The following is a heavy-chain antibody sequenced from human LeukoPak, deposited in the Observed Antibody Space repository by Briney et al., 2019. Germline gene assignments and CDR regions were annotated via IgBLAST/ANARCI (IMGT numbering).Heavy chain of an antibody. J-gene: IGHJ4*02. D-gene: IGHD2-15*01. CDR3: AKAPVTTCRGAFCYPFDY. Sequence: LGGSLRLSCAASGFTFSSFGMHWVRHAPGKGLEWVSAISDTGNTYHADSVKGRFTISRDSSKNTLFLQMNRLRPEDAAVYYCAKAPVTTCRGAFCYPFDYWGLGTLVTVSS. V-gene: IGHV3-23*01. CDR1: GFTFSSFG. CDR2: ISDTGNT.